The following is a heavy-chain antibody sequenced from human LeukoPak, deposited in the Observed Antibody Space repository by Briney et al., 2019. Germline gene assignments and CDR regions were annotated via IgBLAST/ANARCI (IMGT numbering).Heavy chain of an antibody. V-gene: IGHV1-3*01. CDR3: AREEPFRAECSSTSCPRGTDAFDI. J-gene: IGHJ3*02. Sequence: VASVKVSCKASGYTFTSYAMHWVRQAPGQRLEWMGWINAGNGNTKYSQKFQGRVTITRDTSASTAYMELSSLRSEDTAVYYCAREEPFRAECSSTSCPRGTDAFDIWGQGTMVTVSS. CDR2: INAGNGNT. CDR1: GYTFTSYA. D-gene: IGHD2-2*01.